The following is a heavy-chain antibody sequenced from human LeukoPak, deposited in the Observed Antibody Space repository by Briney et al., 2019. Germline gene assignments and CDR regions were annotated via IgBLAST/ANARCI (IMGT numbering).Heavy chain of an antibody. J-gene: IGHJ6*03. D-gene: IGHD3-3*01. CDR1: GYTFTSYG. Sequence: ASVKVSCKASGYTFTSYGISWVRQAPGQGLEWMGWISAYDGNTNYAQKLQGRVTMTTDTSTSTAYMELRSLRSDDTAVYYCARVPIGFWSGFGYYYYYMDVWGKGTTVTVSS. CDR3: ARVPIGFWSGFGYYYYYMDV. V-gene: IGHV1-18*01. CDR2: ISAYDGNT.